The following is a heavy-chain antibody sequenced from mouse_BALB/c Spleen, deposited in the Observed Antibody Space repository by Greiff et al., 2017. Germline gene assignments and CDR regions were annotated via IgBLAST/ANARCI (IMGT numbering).Heavy chain of an antibody. D-gene: IGHD2-10*02. CDR1: GFTFTDYY. CDR2: IRNKANGYTT. J-gene: IGHJ4*01. CDR3: ARMYGNYYAMDY. Sequence: EVKLVESGGGLVQPGGSLRLSCATSGFTFTDYYMSWVRQPPGKALEWLGFIRNKANGYTTEYSASVKGRFTISRDNSQSILYLQMNTLRAEDSATYYCARMYGNYYAMDYWGQGTSVTVSS. V-gene: IGHV7-3*02.